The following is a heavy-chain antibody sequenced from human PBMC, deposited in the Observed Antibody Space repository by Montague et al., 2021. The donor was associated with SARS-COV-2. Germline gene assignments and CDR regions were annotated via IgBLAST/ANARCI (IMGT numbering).Heavy chain of an antibody. Sequence: SLRLSCAASGFTFITYAMHWVRQAPGKGLEWVAVISYDGGNKYYADSVKGRFTISRDNSKNTLYLQMNSLRAEDTAVYYCARGPSYYYMDVWGKGTTATVSS. CDR3: ARGPSYYYMDV. CDR1: GFTFITYA. V-gene: IGHV3-30*04. J-gene: IGHJ6*03. CDR2: ISYDGGNK.